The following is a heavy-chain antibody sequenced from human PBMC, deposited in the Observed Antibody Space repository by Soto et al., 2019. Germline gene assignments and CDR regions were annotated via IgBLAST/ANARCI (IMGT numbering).Heavy chain of an antibody. CDR1: GGSFSGYY. J-gene: IGHJ6*02. V-gene: IGHV4-34*01. Sequence: SETLSLTCAVYGGSFSGYYWSWIRQPPGKGLKWIGEINHSGSTNYNPSLKSRVTISVDTSKNQFSLKLSSVTAADTAVYYCARGEDDFWSGYYFDVGMDVWGQGTTVTVSS. CDR3: ARGEDDFWSGYYFDVGMDV. CDR2: INHSGST. D-gene: IGHD3-3*01.